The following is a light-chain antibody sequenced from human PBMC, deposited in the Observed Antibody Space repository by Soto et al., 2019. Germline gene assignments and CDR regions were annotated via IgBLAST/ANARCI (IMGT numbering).Light chain of an antibody. CDR2: KNN. Sequence: QSVLTQPPSASGAPGQRVTISCSGSSSNIGSNTVNWYQQLPGTAPKLLIYKNNQRPSGVPDRFSGSKSGTSASLAISGLQSEDGAYYYCSAWDDSLNVYVFGTGTKLTVL. CDR1: SSNIGSNT. CDR3: SAWDDSLNVYV. J-gene: IGLJ1*01. V-gene: IGLV1-44*01.